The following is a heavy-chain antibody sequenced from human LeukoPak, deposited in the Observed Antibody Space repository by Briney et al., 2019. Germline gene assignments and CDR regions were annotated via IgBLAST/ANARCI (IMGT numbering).Heavy chain of an antibody. V-gene: IGHV4-61*02. CDR1: GGSISSGSYY. J-gene: IGHJ1*01. CDR3: AREGGSSSSIGYFQH. CDR2: IYTSGST. D-gene: IGHD6-6*01. Sequence: SETLSLTCTVSGGSISSGSYYWSWIRQPAGKGLEWIGRIYTSGSTNYNPSLKSRVTISVDTSKNQFSLKLSSVTAADTAVYYCAREGGSSSSIGYFQHWGQGTLVTVSS.